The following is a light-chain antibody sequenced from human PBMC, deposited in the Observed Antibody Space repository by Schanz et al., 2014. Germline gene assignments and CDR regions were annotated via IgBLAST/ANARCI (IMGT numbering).Light chain of an antibody. J-gene: IGLJ3*02. CDR3: HSYDSSLSGSV. V-gene: IGLV1-40*01. Sequence: QSVLTQPPSASGTPGQRVTISCTGSSSNIGAGYDVHWYQQLPGTAPKLLIYGNINRPSGVPDRFSGSKSGTSASLAITGLQAEDEADYYCHSYDSSLSGSVFGGGTKLTVL. CDR1: SSNIGAGYD. CDR2: GNI.